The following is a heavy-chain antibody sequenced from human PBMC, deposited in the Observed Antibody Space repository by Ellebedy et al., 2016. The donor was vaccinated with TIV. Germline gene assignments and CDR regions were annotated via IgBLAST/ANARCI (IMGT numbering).Heavy chain of an antibody. CDR1: GFTSSSYW. D-gene: IGHD1-26*01. CDR3: AKDSSGWVDY. CDR2: IYSGGST. Sequence: PGGSLRLSCAASGFTSSSYWMHWVRQAPGKGLVWVSVIYSGGSTYYADSVKGRFTISRDNSKNSLYLQMNSLRTEDTALYYCAKDSSGWVDYWGQGTLVTVSS. V-gene: IGHV3-53*05. J-gene: IGHJ4*02.